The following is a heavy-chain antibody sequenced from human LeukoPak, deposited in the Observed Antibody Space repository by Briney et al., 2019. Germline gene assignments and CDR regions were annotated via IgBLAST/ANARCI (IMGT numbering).Heavy chain of an antibody. CDR2: INPNSGGT. V-gene: IGHV1-2*06. D-gene: IGHD3-10*01. J-gene: IGHJ3*02. CDR3: AREGGTGFGEFQHRDAFDI. CDR1: GYTFTGYY. Sequence: ASVKVSXKASGYTFTGYYMHWMRQAPGQGLEWIGRINPNSGGTNYAQMFQCRVTMTSDTSISPAYMGLRTTRSDDTAVYYCAREGGTGFGEFQHRDAFDIWGKGTMVTVSS.